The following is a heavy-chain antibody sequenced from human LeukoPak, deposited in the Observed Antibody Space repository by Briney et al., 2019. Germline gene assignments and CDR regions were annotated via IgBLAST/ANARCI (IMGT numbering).Heavy chain of an antibody. CDR3: TRESYDSSGYYYVGWFDP. CDR2: IIPIFGTA. Sequence: SVKVSCKASGGTFSSYAISWVRQAPGQGLEWMGGIIPIFGTANYAQKFQGRVTITADESTSTAYMELSSLRSEDTAVYYCTRESYDSSGYYYVGWFDPWGQGTLVTVSS. J-gene: IGHJ5*02. V-gene: IGHV1-69*01. CDR1: GGTFSSYA. D-gene: IGHD3-22*01.